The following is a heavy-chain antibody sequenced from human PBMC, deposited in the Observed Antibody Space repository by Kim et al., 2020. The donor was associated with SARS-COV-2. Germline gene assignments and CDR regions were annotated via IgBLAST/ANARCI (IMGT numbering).Heavy chain of an antibody. CDR3: GLGITAAGIWTYYYYGMDV. D-gene: IGHD6-13*01. CDR1: GGSISSSSYY. Sequence: SETLSLTCTVSGGSISSSSYYWGWIRQPPGKGLEWIGSIYFSGSTYYNPSLKSRVTISVDTSKNQFSLNLSSVTAADTAVYYCGLGITAAGIWTYYYYGMDVWGQGTTVTVSS. J-gene: IGHJ6*02. CDR2: IYFSGST. V-gene: IGHV4-39*01.